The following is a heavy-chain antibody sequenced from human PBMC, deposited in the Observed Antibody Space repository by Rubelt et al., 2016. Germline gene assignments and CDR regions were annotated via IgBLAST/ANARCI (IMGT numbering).Heavy chain of an antibody. D-gene: IGHD5-12*01. CDR3: SRTSGYNYDEAFDI. CDR1: GGSFSGYY. V-gene: IGHV4-34*01. Sequence: QVQLQQWGAGLLKPSETLSLTCAVYGGSFSGYYWSWIRQPPGKGLEWIGEINHSGSTNYNPSLKSRVPITVNTSKNPVSRKLGSVTAADTAVYYCSRTSGYNYDEAFDIWGQGTMVTVSS. CDR2: INHSGST. J-gene: IGHJ3*02.